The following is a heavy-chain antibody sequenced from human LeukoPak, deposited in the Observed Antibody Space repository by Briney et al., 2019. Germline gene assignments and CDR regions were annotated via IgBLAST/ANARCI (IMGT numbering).Heavy chain of an antibody. J-gene: IGHJ5*02. Sequence: SETLSLTSAVYGGSFSGYYWSWIRQPPGKGLEWIGEINHSGSTNYNPSLKSRVTISVDTSKNQFSLKLSSVTAADTAVYYCARGSGSSWKNWFDPWGQGTLVTVSS. CDR2: INHSGST. CDR3: ARGSGSSWKNWFDP. CDR1: GGSFSGYY. V-gene: IGHV4-34*01. D-gene: IGHD6-13*01.